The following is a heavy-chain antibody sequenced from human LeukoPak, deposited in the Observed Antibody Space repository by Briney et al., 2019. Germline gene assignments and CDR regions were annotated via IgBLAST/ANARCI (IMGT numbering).Heavy chain of an antibody. CDR2: IRSKANSYAT. CDR1: GFTFSGFA. V-gene: IGHV3-73*01. D-gene: IGHD3-16*02. J-gene: IGHJ4*02. Sequence: GRSLRLSCAASGFTFSGFAMHWVRQASGKGLEWVGRIRSKANSYATAYAASVKGRFTISRDDSKNTAYLQMNSLKTEDTAVYYCTRTYDYVWGSYRYTDFDYWGQGTLVTASS. CDR3: TRTYDYVWGSYRYTDFDY.